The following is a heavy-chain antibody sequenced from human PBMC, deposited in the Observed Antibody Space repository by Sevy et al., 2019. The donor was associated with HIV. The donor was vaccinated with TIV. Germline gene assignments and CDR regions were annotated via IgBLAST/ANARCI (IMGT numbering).Heavy chain of an antibody. CDR2: IYHTGST. CDR3: ARDSGGDSKGGSIDY. CDR1: GGSISSGGYS. V-gene: IGHV4-30-2*01. D-gene: IGHD2-21*02. J-gene: IGHJ4*02. Sequence: SETLSLTCAVSGGSISSGGYSWNWIRQPPGKGLEWIGYIYHTGSTYYNPSLKSRFTISVDTSKNQFSLKLSSVTAADTAVYYCARDSGGDSKGGSIDYWGQGTLVTVSS.